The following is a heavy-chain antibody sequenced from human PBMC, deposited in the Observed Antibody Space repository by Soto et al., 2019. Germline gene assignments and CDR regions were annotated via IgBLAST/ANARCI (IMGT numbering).Heavy chain of an antibody. V-gene: IGHV4-4*07. J-gene: IGHJ5*02. Sequence: GNLYITSGVPHVSLRSSYWSWTGQPAGKPVEWIGRTYTSGSNSYNPSLKRRVTMSVDTSKNQLSLKLSSVPAADTPAPYCASFSSGCAGWFDPWGQGTLVPVS. CDR3: ASFSSGCAGWFDP. CDR1: HVSLRSSY. CDR2: TYTSGSN. D-gene: IGHD6-19*01.